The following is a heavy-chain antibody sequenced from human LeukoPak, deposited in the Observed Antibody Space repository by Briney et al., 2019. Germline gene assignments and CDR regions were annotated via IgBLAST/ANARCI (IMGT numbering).Heavy chain of an antibody. CDR1: GFTFSSYA. J-gene: IGHJ4*02. CDR2: MSSSGSYI. D-gene: IGHD5-18*01. Sequence: GGSLRLSCAASGFTFSSYAMNWVRQVPGKGLEWVSFMSSSGSYIYYADSVKGRFTISRDNAKNSLYLQMNSLRAEDTAVYYCARDLTTSMAYYFDCWGQGTLVTVSS. CDR3: ARDLTTSMAYYFDC. V-gene: IGHV3-21*01.